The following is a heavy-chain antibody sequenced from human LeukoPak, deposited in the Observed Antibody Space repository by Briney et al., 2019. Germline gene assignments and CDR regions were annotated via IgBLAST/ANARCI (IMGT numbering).Heavy chain of an antibody. Sequence: GGSLRLSCEASGFSFGDYGMHWARLAPGKGLEWVAFIRYDGSNKYYADSVKGRFTISRDNSKNTLYLQMNSLRAEDTAVYYCAKDPPPIAVADADAFDIWGQGTMVTVSS. CDR2: IRYDGSNK. D-gene: IGHD6-19*01. V-gene: IGHV3-30*02. CDR1: GFSFGDYG. J-gene: IGHJ3*02. CDR3: AKDPPPIAVADADAFDI.